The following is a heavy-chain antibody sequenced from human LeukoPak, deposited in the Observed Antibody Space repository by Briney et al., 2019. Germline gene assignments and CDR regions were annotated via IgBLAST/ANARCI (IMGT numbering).Heavy chain of an antibody. D-gene: IGHD2-8*01. Sequence: PGGSLRLSCAASGFTFTDYTIHWVRQAPGKGLVWVSRIRGDGTGTTYADSVKGRFTISRDNAKNTLHLQMNSLRAEDTAVYSCARGSNYGLDVWGQGTTVTVS. CDR1: GFTFTDYT. CDR3: ARGSNYGLDV. J-gene: IGHJ6*02. V-gene: IGHV3-74*01. CDR2: IRGDGTGT.